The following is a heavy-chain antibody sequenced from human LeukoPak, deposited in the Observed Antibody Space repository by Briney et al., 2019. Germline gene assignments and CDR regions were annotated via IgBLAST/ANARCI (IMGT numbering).Heavy chain of an antibody. CDR1: GFTFSDYA. V-gene: IGHV3-23*01. CDR3: AKGGGKSSSWYNDAFDI. D-gene: IGHD6-13*01. J-gene: IGHJ3*02. Sequence: GGSLRLSCAASGFTFSDYALGWVRQAPGRGLEWVATLSGSGAGTYYSDSVQGRFTISRDNSKNTLYLQMNSLRAEDTAVYYCAKGGGKSSSWYNDAFDIWGQGTMVTVSS. CDR2: LSGSGAGT.